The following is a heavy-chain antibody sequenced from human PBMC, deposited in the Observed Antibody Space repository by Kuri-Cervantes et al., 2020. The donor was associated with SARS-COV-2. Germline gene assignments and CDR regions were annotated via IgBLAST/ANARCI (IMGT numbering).Heavy chain of an antibody. CDR3: ARGGWGYCSSTSCYSWFDP. J-gene: IGHJ5*02. V-gene: IGHV1-69*13. CDR1: GGTFSSYA. D-gene: IGHD2-2*02. CDR2: IIPIIGTP. Sequence: SVKVSCKASGGTFSSYALSWVRQAPGQGHEWMGGIIPIIGTPNYAQKFQGRVTITADESTSTAYMELSSLRSEETAVYYCARGGWGYCSSTSCYSWFDPWGQGTLVTVSS.